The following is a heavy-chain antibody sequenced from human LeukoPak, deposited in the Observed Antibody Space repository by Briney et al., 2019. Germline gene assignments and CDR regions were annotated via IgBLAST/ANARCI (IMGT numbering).Heavy chain of an antibody. CDR2: ISTTSRYI. CDR1: GFTFSSYE. V-gene: IGHV3-21*01. J-gene: IGHJ4*02. Sequence: GGSLRLSCAASGFTFSSYEINWVRQAPGKGLEWVSTISTTSRYIYYADSVKGRFTVSRDNAKNSLSLQMNSLRAEDTAVYYCARGNSDYDHDYWGQGTLVTVSS. CDR3: ARGNSDYDHDY. D-gene: IGHD4-11*01.